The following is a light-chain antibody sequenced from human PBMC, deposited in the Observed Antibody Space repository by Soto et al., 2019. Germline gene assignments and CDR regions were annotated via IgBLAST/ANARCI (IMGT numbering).Light chain of an antibody. CDR2: EGI. J-gene: IGLJ3*02. Sequence: QSALTQPASVSGSPGQSITISCTGTSSDVGTYNLVSWYQQPPGKAPKLMIYEGIKRPSGVSNRFSGSKSGNTASLTISGLQAEDEADYYCCSYAGSSTLVFGGGTKLTVL. CDR3: CSYAGSSTLV. CDR1: SSDVGTYNL. V-gene: IGLV2-23*01.